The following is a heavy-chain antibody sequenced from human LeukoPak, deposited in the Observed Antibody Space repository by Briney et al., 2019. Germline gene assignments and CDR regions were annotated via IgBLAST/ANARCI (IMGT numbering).Heavy chain of an antibody. CDR2: IYTSGST. Sequence: SETLSLTCTVSGGSISSGSYYWGWIRQPAGKGLEWIGRIYTSGSTNYNPSLKSRVTISVDTSKNQFSLKLSSVTAADTAVYYCARTVTTMLGYYGMDVWGQGTTVTVSS. D-gene: IGHD4-11*01. CDR1: GGSISSGSYY. V-gene: IGHV4-61*02. J-gene: IGHJ6*02. CDR3: ARTVTTMLGYYGMDV.